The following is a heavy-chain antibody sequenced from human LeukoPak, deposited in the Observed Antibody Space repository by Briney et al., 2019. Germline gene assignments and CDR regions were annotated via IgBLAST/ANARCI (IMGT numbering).Heavy chain of an antibody. D-gene: IGHD2-2*01. V-gene: IGHV3-23*01. CDR3: AGSRRRGYCSSTSCHAVDY. Sequence: GGSLRLSCAASGFTFSSYAMSWVGQATGKGLEWVSAISGSGGSTYYADSVKGRFTISRDNSKNTLYLQMNSLRAEDTAVYYCAGSRRRGYCSSTSCHAVDYWGQGTLVTVSS. CDR1: GFTFSSYA. J-gene: IGHJ4*02. CDR2: ISGSGGST.